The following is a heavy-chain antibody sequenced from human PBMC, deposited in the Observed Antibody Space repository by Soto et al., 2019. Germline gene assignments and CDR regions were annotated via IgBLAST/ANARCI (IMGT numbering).Heavy chain of an antibody. D-gene: IGHD2-15*01. Sequence: QVQLVESGGGVVQPGRSLRLSCAASGFTFSSYAMHWVRQAPGKGLEWVAVISYDGSNKYYADSVKGRFTISRDNSKNKLYLQMNSLRAEDTAVYYCARGLQWWGYWGQGTLVTVSS. V-gene: IGHV3-30-3*01. J-gene: IGHJ4*01. CDR1: GFTFSSYA. CDR3: ARGLQWWGY. CDR2: ISYDGSNK.